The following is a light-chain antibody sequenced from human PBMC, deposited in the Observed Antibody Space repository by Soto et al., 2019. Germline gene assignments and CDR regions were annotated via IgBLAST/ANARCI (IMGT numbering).Light chain of an antibody. CDR2: GAS. V-gene: IGKV3-15*01. J-gene: IGKJ2*01. CDR1: QSVGSN. Sequence: EIVMTQSPGTLSVSPGERATLSCRASQSVGSNLAWYQKKPGQAPRLLIYGASTRATGIPARFSGSGSGTGFTLTINSLQSEDFAVYYCQQYDNWPDLYTFGQGTKV. CDR3: QQYDNWPDLYT.